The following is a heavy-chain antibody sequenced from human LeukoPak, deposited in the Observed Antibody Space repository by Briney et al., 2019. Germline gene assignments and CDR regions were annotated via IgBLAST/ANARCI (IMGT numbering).Heavy chain of an antibody. V-gene: IGHV4-34*01. J-gene: IGHJ4*02. CDR2: INHSGST. D-gene: IGHD5-12*01. Sequence: SETLSLTCAVYGGSFSGYYWSWIRQPPGKGLEWIGEINHSGSTYHNPSLKSRVTISVDRSKNQFSLKLSSVTAADTAVYYCARETNGRRGYTPDYYFDYWGQGTLVTVSS. CDR3: ARETNGRRGYTPDYYFDY. CDR1: GGSFSGYY.